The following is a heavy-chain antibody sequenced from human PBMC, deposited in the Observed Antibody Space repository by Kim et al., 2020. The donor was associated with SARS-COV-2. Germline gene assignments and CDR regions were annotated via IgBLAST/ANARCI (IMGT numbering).Heavy chain of an antibody. J-gene: IGHJ5*02. CDR2: IYYSGST. D-gene: IGHD6-19*01. CDR1: GGSISSSSNY. Sequence: SETLSLTCTVSGGSISSSSNYWGWIRQPPGKGLEWIGTIYYSGSTYYNPSLKSRVTISVDTSNQFSLKLSSVTAADTAVYYCARLRWGGIAVAPNNWFDP. CDR3: ARLRWGGIAVAPNNWFDP. V-gene: IGHV4-39*01.